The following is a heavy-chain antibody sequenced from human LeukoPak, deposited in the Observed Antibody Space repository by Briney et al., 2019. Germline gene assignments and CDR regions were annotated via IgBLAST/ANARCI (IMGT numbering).Heavy chain of an antibody. CDR1: GYSISSGYY. D-gene: IGHD3-10*01. V-gene: IGHV4-38-2*02. CDR2: IYTSGST. Sequence: SETLSLTCTVSGYSISSGYYWGWIRQPPGKGLEWIGRIYTSGSTNYNPSLKSRVTISVDTSKNQFSLKLSSVTAADTAVYYCAREGSLVRGSGRYWYFDLWGRGTLVTVSS. J-gene: IGHJ2*01. CDR3: AREGSLVRGSGRYWYFDL.